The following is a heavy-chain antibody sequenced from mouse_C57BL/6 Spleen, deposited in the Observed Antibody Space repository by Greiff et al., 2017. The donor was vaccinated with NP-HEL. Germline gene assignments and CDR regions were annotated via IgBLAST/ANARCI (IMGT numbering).Heavy chain of an antibody. D-gene: IGHD2-5*01. V-gene: IGHV1-50*01. J-gene: IGHJ3*01. CDR2: IDPSDSYT. CDR1: GYTFTSYW. Sequence: QVQLQQPGAELVKPGASVKLSCKASGYTFTSYWMQWVKQRPGQGLEWIGEIDPSDSYTNYNQKFKGKATLTVDTSSSTAYMQLSSLTSEDSAVYYCASSNYVGFAYWGQGTLVTVSA. CDR3: ASSNYVGFAY.